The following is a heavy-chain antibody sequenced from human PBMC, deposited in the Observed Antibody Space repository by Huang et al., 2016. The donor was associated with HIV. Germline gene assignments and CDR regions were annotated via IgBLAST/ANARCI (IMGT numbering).Heavy chain of an antibody. CDR3: AKHLGGRRGFTFIVLFGAFDM. V-gene: IGHV3-23*01. CDR2: TTARAGSK. Sequence: EVQLLESGGGLAQPGGSLRLSCTASGFTFGSYALNWVRQDPGKGLGWGACTTARAGSKDAARSVQCRFTISRDNSKSTLYRQMNSLRAEDTALYYCAKHLGGRRGFTFIVLFGAFDMWGQGTMVTVSS. CDR1: GFTFGSYA. J-gene: IGHJ3*02. D-gene: IGHD3-22*01.